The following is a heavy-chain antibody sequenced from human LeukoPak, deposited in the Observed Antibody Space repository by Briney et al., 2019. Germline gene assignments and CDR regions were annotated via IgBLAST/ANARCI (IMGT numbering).Heavy chain of an antibody. CDR3: ATEGLAGRQDTAIDY. J-gene: IGHJ4*02. CDR2: ISGSGGST. CDR1: GFTFSSYA. Sequence: GGSLRLSCAASGFTFSSYAMSWVRQAPGKGLEWVSAISGSGGSTYYADSVKGRFTISRDNSKNTLYLQMNSLRPEDTAIFFCATEGLAGRQDTAIDYWGQGTLVTVSS. V-gene: IGHV3-23*01. D-gene: IGHD6-6*01.